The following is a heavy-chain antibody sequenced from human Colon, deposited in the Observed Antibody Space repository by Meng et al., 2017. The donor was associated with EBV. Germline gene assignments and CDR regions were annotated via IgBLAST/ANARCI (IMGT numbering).Heavy chain of an antibody. CDR1: GGSISTSDW. V-gene: IGHV4-4*02. CDR2: IYRGGGT. CDR3: ARVRVIPAAVGFDY. D-gene: IGHD2-2*01. Sequence: QGQVLESGPGLGEPSGTLSLTCAVSGGSISTSDWWSWVRQPPGKGLEWIGEIYRGGGTNYNPSFKSRVTISVDTSNNHFSLKLSYVTAADTAVYYCARVRVIPAAVGFDYWGQGTLVTVSS. J-gene: IGHJ4*02.